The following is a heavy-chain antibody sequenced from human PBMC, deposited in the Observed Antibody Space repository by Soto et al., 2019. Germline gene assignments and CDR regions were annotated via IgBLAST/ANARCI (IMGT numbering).Heavy chain of an antibody. J-gene: IGHJ5*02. V-gene: IGHV1-18*01. Sequence: ASVKVSCTTSCYTFSNYGITWVRQAPGQPLEWLGWISLYSDGTNYAQKFQGRVSMTTDTSTTTAYMELRSLRSDDTAVYYCARVVPGAEVWFGPWGQGTMVTVSS. CDR2: ISLYSDGT. CDR3: ARVVPGAEVWFGP. D-gene: IGHD2-2*01. CDR1: CYTFSNYG.